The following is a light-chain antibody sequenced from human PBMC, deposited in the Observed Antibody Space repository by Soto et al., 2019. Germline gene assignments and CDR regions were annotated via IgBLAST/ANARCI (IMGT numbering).Light chain of an antibody. CDR1: QTVRVS. CDR3: QQSYSHLIT. V-gene: IGKV1-39*01. Sequence: DIQMTQSPSSLSASVGDSVNITCRASQTVRVSLNWYQKKPGKAPKLLIFRASTLENGVPPRFSGGGSGTDFTSTINGLQPEDFATYYCQQSYSHLITFGQGTRLEIE. CDR2: RAS. J-gene: IGKJ5*01.